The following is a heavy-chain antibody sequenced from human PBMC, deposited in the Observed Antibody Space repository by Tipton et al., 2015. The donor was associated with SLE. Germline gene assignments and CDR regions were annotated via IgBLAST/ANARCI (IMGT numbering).Heavy chain of an antibody. CDR3: TTGYWVCRDCFTYFDP. CDR1: GFTFSNAW. V-gene: IGHV3-15*01. CDR2: IKSDVDDETT. Sequence: SLRLSCAASGFTFSNAWMSWVRQAPGKGLEWVGRIKSDVDDETTDYAAPVKGRFIISRDDSKNTLYLQMNSLKTEDTALYYCTTGYWVCRDCFTYFDPWGQGTLVTVSS. D-gene: IGHD2-21*02. J-gene: IGHJ5*02.